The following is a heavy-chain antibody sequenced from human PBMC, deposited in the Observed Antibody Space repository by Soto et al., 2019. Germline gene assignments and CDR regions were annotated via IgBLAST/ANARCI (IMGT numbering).Heavy chain of an antibody. V-gene: IGHV2-5*01. D-gene: IGHD3-16*02. CDR2: IYWNDDE. Sequence: GVDLGWIRQPTGKALDWLAVIYWNDDELYNTSLRSRLTISTDTSKNQVVLTMTNMDPVYTARYYCAQNSWGSYLNWGHGTLVTV. CDR1: GVD. J-gene: IGHJ4*01. CDR3: AQNSWGSYLN.